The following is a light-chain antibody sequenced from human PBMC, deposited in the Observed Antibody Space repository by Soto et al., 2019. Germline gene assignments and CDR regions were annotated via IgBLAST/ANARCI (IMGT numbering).Light chain of an antibody. Sequence: EIVLTQSPGTLSLSPGERATLSCRASQSVSRSYLAWYQQKPGQAPRLLIYGASSRATGIPDRFSGSGSGTDFTLTISRLEPEDFAVYYCQQYDNSPVTFGQGTKVEIK. CDR2: GAS. CDR3: QQYDNSPVT. CDR1: QSVSRSY. V-gene: IGKV3-20*01. J-gene: IGKJ1*01.